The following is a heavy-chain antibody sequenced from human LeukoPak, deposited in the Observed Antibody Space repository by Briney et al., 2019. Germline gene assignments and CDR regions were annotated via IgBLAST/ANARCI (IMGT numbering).Heavy chain of an antibody. V-gene: IGHV1-69*13. CDR1: GGTFSSYA. Sequence: SVKVSCKASGGTFSSYAISWVRQAPGQGLEWMGGIIPIFGTANYAQKFQGRVTITADESTSTAYMELSSLRSEDTAVYYCARAPPDTVVVVAATPIDYYYYGMDVWGQGTTVTVSS. J-gene: IGHJ6*02. CDR3: ARAPPDTVVVVAATPIDYYYYGMDV. CDR2: IIPIFGTA. D-gene: IGHD2-15*01.